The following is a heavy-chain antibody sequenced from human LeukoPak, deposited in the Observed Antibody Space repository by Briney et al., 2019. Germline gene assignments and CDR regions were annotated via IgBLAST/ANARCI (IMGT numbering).Heavy chain of an antibody. Sequence: PSETLSLTCTVSGGSISSSSYYWGWIRQPPGKGLEWLGSIYYSGSTYYNPSLKSRVTISVDTSKNQFSLKLSSVTAADTAVYYCATPINLGTWDSSSRSDYWGQGTLVTVSS. CDR2: IYYSGST. CDR1: GGSISSSSYY. V-gene: IGHV4-39*01. D-gene: IGHD6-13*01. J-gene: IGHJ4*02. CDR3: ATPINLGTWDSSSRSDY.